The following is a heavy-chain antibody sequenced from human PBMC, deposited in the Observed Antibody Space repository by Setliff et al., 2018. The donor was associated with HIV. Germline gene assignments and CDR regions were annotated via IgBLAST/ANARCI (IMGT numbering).Heavy chain of an antibody. D-gene: IGHD5-18*01. CDR1: GYTFTSYA. V-gene: IGHV1-18*01. CDR2: ISGYSGNT. Sequence: ASVKVSCKASGYTFTSYAISWVRQAPGQGLEWMGWISGYSGNTDYAQKVQVRVTMTTDTSTSTAYMELRSLRLDDTAVYYCARGKRWLQPYYLDYWGQGTLVTVS. J-gene: IGHJ4*02. CDR3: ARGKRWLQPYYLDY.